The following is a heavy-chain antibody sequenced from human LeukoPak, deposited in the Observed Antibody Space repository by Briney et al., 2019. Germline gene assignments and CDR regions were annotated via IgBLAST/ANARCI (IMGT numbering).Heavy chain of an antibody. CDR2: ISDTGNT. Sequence: GGSLRLSCAASGFTFSSYEMNWVRQAPGKGLEWVSDISDTGNTYHTDSVKGRSTISRDSSKNTLFLQMNRLRPEDAAVYYSAKAPVTTCRGAFCYPFDYWGLGTLVTVSS. CDR3: AKAPVTTCRGAFCYPFDY. CDR1: GFTFSSYE. V-gene: IGHV3-23*01. D-gene: IGHD2-15*01. J-gene: IGHJ4*02.